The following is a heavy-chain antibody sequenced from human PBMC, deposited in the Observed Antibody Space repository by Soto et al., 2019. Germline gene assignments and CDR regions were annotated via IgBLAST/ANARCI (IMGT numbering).Heavy chain of an antibody. CDR3: ARALGATSLLFDY. D-gene: IGHD1-26*01. CDR2: IYYSGST. J-gene: IGHJ4*02. CDR1: GGSISSGDYY. V-gene: IGHV4-30-4*01. Sequence: SETLSLTCTVSGGSISSGDYYWSWSRQPPGKGLEWIGYIYYSGSTYYNPSLKSRVTISVDTSKNQFSLKLSSVTAADTAVYYCARALGATSLLFDYWGQGTLVTVSS.